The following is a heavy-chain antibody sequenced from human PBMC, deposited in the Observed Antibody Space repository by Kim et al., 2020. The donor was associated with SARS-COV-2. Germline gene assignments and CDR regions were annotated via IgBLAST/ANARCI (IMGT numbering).Heavy chain of an antibody. CDR2: ISFEGGYK. CDR1: GFTFSSYG. D-gene: IGHD6-13*01. V-gene: IGHV3-30*18. CDR3: AKDPVTTSPAGTHFQH. J-gene: IGHJ1*01. Sequence: GGSLRLSCATSGFTFSSYGMHWVRQAPGKGLEWVAAISFEGGYKYYADSVKGRFTISRDNSKNTLILQMNSLRGEDTAVYYCAKDPVTTSPAGTHFQHWGQSALCTVSS.